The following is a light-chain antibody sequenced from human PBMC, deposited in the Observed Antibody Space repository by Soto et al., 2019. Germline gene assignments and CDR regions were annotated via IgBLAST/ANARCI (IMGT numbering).Light chain of an antibody. J-gene: IGKJ1*01. CDR3: QQGNFFPWT. CDR1: QGISVW. CDR2: ATS. Sequence: DTQMPQSPSSVSAAVGDTVTITCRPSQGISVWLAWYQLKPGQAPKLLIYATSRVHGVPSRFAGSGSETDFTLTINNLQPEDSAIYYCQQGNFFPWTFGQGTKVEVK. V-gene: IGKV1-12*01.